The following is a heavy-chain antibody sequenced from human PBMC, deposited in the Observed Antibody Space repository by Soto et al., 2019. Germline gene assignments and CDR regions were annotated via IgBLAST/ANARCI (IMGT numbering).Heavy chain of an antibody. CDR1: GGSISSSSYY. CDR3: ARLRRDGGFGELLPHFDY. CDR2: IYYSGST. Sequence: SETLSLTCTVSGGSISSSSYYWGWIRQPPGKGLEWIGSIYYSGSTYYNPSLKSRVTISVDTSKNQFSLKLSSVTAADTAVYYCARLRRDGGFGELLPHFDYWGQGTLVTVSS. V-gene: IGHV4-39*01. D-gene: IGHD3-10*01. J-gene: IGHJ4*02.